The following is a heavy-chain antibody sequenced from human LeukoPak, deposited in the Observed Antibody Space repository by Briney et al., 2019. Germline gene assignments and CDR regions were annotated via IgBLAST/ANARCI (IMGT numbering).Heavy chain of an antibody. J-gene: IGHJ5*02. V-gene: IGHV4-39*01. CDR3: ARHGSGSYLDNWFDP. Sequence: SETLSLTCTVSGGSISSSSYYWGWIRQPPGKGLEWIGSIYYSGSTYYNPSLKSRVTISVDTSKNQFSLKLSSVTAADTAVYYCARHGSGSYLDNWFDPWSQGTLVTVSS. CDR2: IYYSGST. CDR1: GGSISSSSYY. D-gene: IGHD3-10*01.